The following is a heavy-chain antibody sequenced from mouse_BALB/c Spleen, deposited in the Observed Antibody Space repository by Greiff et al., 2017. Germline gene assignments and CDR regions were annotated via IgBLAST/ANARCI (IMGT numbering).Heavy chain of an antibody. CDR1: GFTFSSYG. Sequence: EVMLVESGGGLVQPGGSLKLSCAASGFTFSSYGMSWVRQTPDKRLELVATINSNGGSTYYPDSVKGRFTISRDNAKNTLYLQMSSPKSEDTAMYYCARVRAMDYWGQGTSVTVSS. CDR3: ARVRAMDY. CDR2: INSNGGST. J-gene: IGHJ4*01. V-gene: IGHV5-6-3*01.